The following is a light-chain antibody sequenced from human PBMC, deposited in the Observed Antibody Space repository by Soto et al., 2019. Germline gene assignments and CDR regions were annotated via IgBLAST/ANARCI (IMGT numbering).Light chain of an antibody. CDR3: QQCYNTPS. CDR2: WAS. CDR1: QSVLYSSNNKNC. V-gene: IGKV4-1*01. Sequence: DIVMTQSPDSLSVSLGERATINCKSSQSVLYSSNNKNCLAWYQQKPGQSPKLLIYWASTRESGVPDRFSGSGSGTDCTLTTSSLQAEDVAVYYCQQCYNTPSFGPGTKVDI. J-gene: IGKJ3*01.